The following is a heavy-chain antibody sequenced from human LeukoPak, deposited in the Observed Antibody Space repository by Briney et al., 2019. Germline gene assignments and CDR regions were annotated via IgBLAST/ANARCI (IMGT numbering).Heavy chain of an antibody. CDR3: ARKFSGYDFVIGYYYYMDV. V-gene: IGHV3-23*01. J-gene: IGHJ6*03. CDR2: IGGSGGST. Sequence: GGSLRLSCAASGFTFSSYAMSWVRQAPGKGLEWVSAIGGSGGSTYYADSVKGRFTISRDNSKNTLYLQMNSLRAEDTAVYYCARKFSGYDFVIGYYYYMDVWGKGTTVTVSS. CDR1: GFTFSSYA. D-gene: IGHD5-12*01.